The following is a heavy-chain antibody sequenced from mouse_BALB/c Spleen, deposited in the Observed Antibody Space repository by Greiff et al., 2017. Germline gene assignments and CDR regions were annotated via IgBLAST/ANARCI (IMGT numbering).Heavy chain of an antibody. CDR3: ARGILRSYYAMDY. Sequence: QVQLKQSGAELVRPGVSVKISCKGSGYTFTDYAMHWVKQSHAKSLEWIGVISTYYGDASYNQKFKGKATMTVDKSSSTAYMELARLTSEDSAIYYCARGILRSYYAMDYWGQGTSVTVSS. V-gene: IGHV1S137*01. CDR1: GYTFTDYA. CDR2: ISTYYGDA. D-gene: IGHD1-1*01. J-gene: IGHJ4*01.